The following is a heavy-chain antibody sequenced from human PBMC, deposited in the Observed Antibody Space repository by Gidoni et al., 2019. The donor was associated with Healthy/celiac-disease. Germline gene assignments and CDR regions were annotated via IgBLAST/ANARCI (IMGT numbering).Heavy chain of an antibody. V-gene: IGHV3-21*01. CDR2: ISSRSSYI. D-gene: IGHD3-10*01. CDR3: ARGAMVQGVIGWRPFDY. J-gene: IGHJ4*02. CDR1: GFTFGSYS. Sequence: EVQLVESGGGLVKPGGSLRLSCPASGFTFGSYSMKWVRQAPGKGLEWVSSISSRSSYIYYADSVKGRFTISRDNAKNSLYLQMNSLRAEDTAVYYCARGAMVQGVIGWRPFDYWGQGTLVTVSS.